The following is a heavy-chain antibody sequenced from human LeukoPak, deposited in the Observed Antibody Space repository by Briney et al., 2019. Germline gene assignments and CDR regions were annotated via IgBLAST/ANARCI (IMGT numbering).Heavy chain of an antibody. J-gene: IGHJ4*02. CDR2: IYPGDSDT. CDR3: ARHKNNYDILTGPLDF. V-gene: IGHV5-51*01. D-gene: IGHD3-9*01. CDR1: GYSFTSYW. Sequence: GESLKISCKGSGYSFTSYWIGWVRQMPGKGLEWMGIIYPGDSDTRYSPSFQGQVTISADKSISTAYLQWSSLKASDTAMYYCARHKNNYDILTGPLDFWGPGTLVTVSS.